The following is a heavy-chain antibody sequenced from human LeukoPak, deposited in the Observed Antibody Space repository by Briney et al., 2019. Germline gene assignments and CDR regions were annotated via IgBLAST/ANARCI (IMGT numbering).Heavy chain of an antibody. D-gene: IGHD3-22*01. J-gene: IGHJ4*02. CDR3: ARVWYDSSGYWLNDY. V-gene: IGHV1-2*06. CDR1: GYTFTGYY. CDR2: INPNSGGT. Sequence: ASVKVSCKASGYTFTGYYMHWVRQAPGQGLEWMGRINPNSGGTNYAQKFQGRVTMTRDTSISTAYMELGRLRSDDTAVYYCARVWYDSSGYWLNDYWGQGTLVTVSS.